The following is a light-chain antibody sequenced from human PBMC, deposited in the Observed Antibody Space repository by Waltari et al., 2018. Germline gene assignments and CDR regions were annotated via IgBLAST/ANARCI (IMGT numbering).Light chain of an antibody. V-gene: IGLV2-23*02. CDR1: TSDVGNYDL. CDR2: EVN. J-gene: IGLJ1*01. CDR3: CSYAGLGTYV. Sequence: QSALTQPASVSGTPGQSIPIPCTGTTSDVGNYDLVSWYQQHPGNAPKLLICEVNKRPSGVSSRFSGSKSGNTASLTISGLQAEDEADFYCCSYAGLGTYVFGSGTKVTVL.